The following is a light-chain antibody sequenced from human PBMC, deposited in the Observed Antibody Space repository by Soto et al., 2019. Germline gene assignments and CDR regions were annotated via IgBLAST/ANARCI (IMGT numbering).Light chain of an antibody. CDR3: QQYNNWPPAWT. Sequence: EIVLTQSPGTLSLSPGEVATLSCRASQSVGSNLAWFQQKPGQAPRLLIYGASTRATGIPARFSGSGSGTQFTLTISSLQSEDFAVYYCQQYNNWPPAWTFGQGTKVDI. J-gene: IGKJ1*01. CDR1: QSVGSN. V-gene: IGKV3-15*01. CDR2: GAS.